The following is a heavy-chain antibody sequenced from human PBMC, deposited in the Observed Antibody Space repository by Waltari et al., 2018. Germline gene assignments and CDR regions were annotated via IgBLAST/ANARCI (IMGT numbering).Heavy chain of an antibody. D-gene: IGHD1-26*01. CDR3: ATSGIRDGFNEGLNF. Sequence: EVQLVQSGGEVKKTGESLKISCRGSDSSFNDYWIAWVRQMPGKGLEWMGIIYPGDSDTRYSPSFQGQVTISADKSIRTAFLQWRSLKASDTAMYYCATSGIRDGFNEGLNFWGQGTLVSVSS. J-gene: IGHJ3*01. V-gene: IGHV5-51*01. CDR2: IYPGDSDT. CDR1: DSSFNDYW.